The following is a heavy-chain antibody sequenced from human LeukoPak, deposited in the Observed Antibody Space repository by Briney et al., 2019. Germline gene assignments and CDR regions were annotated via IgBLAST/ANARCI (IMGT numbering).Heavy chain of an antibody. CDR2: ISYDGSNK. J-gene: IGHJ4*02. CDR1: GLLFSSFG. CDR3: AKEHNSGSYYFDC. Sequence: GGTLRLFCAASGLLFSSFGMQWAREAPGKGLEWVAIISYDGSNKYYADSVKERFTIPRGISKNTLHLQMNSQRAEHTALYLCAKEHNSGSYYFDCWGRGALVTVSS. V-gene: IGHV3-30*18. D-gene: IGHD6-19*01.